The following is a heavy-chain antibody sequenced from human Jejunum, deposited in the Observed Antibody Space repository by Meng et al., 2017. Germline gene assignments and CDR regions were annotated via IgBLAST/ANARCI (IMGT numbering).Heavy chain of an antibody. CDR2: IYHSGTT. CDR1: GDSISSSYW. CDR3: ARDFEALNGV. V-gene: IGHV4-4*02. D-gene: IGHD2-8*01. Sequence: QVQLQESGTGLVKPWGTLSLTCAVSGDSISSSYWWSWVRQSPGKGLEWIGEIYHSGTTNYNPSLKSRVTLSVDKSKNQFSLNLSSVTAADTAVYFCARDFEALNGVWGQGTLVTVSS. J-gene: IGHJ1*01.